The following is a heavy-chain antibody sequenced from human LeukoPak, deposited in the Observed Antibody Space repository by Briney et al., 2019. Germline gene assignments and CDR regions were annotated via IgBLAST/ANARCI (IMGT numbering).Heavy chain of an antibody. CDR3: AKDTSIGKYCTNGVCSPFDY. Sequence: GGSLRLSCAASGFTFASYSMNWVRQAPGKGLEWVSSISGDSTYIYNAGSVKGRFTISRDNAQASLYLQMISLRPEDTAVYYCAKDTSIGKYCTNGVCSPFDYWGQGTLVTVSS. CDR1: GFTFASYS. V-gene: IGHV3-21*04. D-gene: IGHD2-8*01. CDR2: ISGDSTYI. J-gene: IGHJ4*02.